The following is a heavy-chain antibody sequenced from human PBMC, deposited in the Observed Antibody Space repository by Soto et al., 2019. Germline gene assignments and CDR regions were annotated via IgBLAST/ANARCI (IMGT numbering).Heavy chain of an antibody. CDR3: ARGLRITMVRGVINSYYFDY. CDR2: INHSGST. Sequence: WETLSLTCAVYGGSFSGYYWSWIRQPPGKGLEWIGEINHSGSTNYNPSLKSRVTISVDTSKNQFSLKLSSVTAADTAVYYCARGLRITMVRGVINSYYFDYWGQGTLVTVSS. J-gene: IGHJ4*02. V-gene: IGHV4-34*01. D-gene: IGHD3-10*01. CDR1: GGSFSGYY.